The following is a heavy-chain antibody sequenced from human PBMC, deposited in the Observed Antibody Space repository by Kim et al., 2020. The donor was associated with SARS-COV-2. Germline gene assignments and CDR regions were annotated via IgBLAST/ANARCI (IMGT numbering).Heavy chain of an antibody. J-gene: IGHJ4*02. V-gene: IGHV1-46*01. D-gene: IGHD3-16*01. Sequence: ASVKVSCKASGFTFTFYSMHWVRQAPGQGLEWMGMINRSGGGTNYAQKFQGRVTMTGDTSTKTVYMELSSLRSDDTAVYYCAKEGGHWGQGTLVTVSS. CDR2: INRSGGGT. CDR1: GFTFTFYS. CDR3: AKEGGH.